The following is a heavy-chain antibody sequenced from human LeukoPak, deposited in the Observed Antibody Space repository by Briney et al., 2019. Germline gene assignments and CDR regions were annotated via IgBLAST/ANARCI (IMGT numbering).Heavy chain of an antibody. CDR1: GYTFTSYG. V-gene: IGHV1-18*01. Sequence: ASVKVSCKASGYTFTSYGISWVRQAPGQGLEWMGWISAYNGNTNYAQKLQGRATMTTDTSTSTDYMELRSVRSDDTAVYYCARGVVRGVMPKEAFDIWGQGTMVTVSS. CDR3: ARGVVRGVMPKEAFDI. CDR2: ISAYNGNT. D-gene: IGHD3-10*01. J-gene: IGHJ3*02.